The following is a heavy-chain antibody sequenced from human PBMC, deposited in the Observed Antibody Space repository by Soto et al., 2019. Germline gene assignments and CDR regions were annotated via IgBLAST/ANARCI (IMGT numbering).Heavy chain of an antibody. Sequence: GGSLRLSCAGSGFTFTNALMSWVRQAPGKGLEWVGRIKSKTDGGTTDYAAPVKGRFTISRDDSKNTLYVQMNSLETEDTAVYYCTTGRYSDNGNSYFSLLVWGHGTLVTVSS. CDR3: TTGRYSDNGNSYFSLLV. D-gene: IGHD3-22*01. CDR2: IKSKTDGGTT. J-gene: IGHJ4*01. CDR1: GFTFTNAL. V-gene: IGHV3-15*01.